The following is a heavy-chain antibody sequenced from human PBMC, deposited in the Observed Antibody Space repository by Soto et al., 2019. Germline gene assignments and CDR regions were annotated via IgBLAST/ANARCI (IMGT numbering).Heavy chain of an antibody. V-gene: IGHV1-69*13. CDR1: GGTFSSYA. CDR3: ARGRFTAVAGSNYYGMDA. Sequence: SVKVSCKASGGTFSSYAISWVRQAPGQGLEWMGGIIPIFGTANYAQKFQGRVTITADESTSTAYMELSSLRSEDTAVYYCARGRFTAVAGSNYYGMDAWGQGTTVTVSS. D-gene: IGHD6-19*01. J-gene: IGHJ6*02. CDR2: IIPIFGTA.